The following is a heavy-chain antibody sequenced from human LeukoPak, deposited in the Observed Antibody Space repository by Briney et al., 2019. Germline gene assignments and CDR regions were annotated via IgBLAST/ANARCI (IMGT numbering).Heavy chain of an antibody. D-gene: IGHD4-17*01. J-gene: IGHJ4*02. Sequence: GGSLRLSCAASGFIFADHYMTWIRQAPGKGLEWVSYIGTSATYTNYADSVKGRFTISRDNSKNTLYLQMNSLRAEDTAVYYCAREAVTRNYFDYWGQGTLVTVSS. V-gene: IGHV3-11*05. CDR2: IGTSATYT. CDR3: AREAVTRNYFDY. CDR1: GFIFADHY.